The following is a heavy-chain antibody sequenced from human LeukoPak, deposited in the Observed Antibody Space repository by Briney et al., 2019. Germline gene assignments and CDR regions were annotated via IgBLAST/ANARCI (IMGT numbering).Heavy chain of an antibody. J-gene: IGHJ4*02. CDR1: GFTFSSYW. CDR3: ARARFEMVRGVLFAY. Sequence: TGGSLRLSCAASGFTFSSYWMSWVRQAPGKGLEWVANIKQDGSEKYYVDSVKGRFTISRDNAKNSLYLQMNSLRAEDTAVYYCARARFEMVRGVLFAYWGQGTLVTVSS. V-gene: IGHV3-7*01. D-gene: IGHD3-10*01. CDR2: IKQDGSEK.